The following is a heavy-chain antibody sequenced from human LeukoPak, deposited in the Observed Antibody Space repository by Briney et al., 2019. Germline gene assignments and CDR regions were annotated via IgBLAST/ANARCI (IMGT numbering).Heavy chain of an antibody. J-gene: IGHJ5*02. D-gene: IGHD2-2*01. CDR3: ASLGVVVPGGMYNWFDP. V-gene: IGHV4-34*01. CDR2: INHSGST. Sequence: SETLSPTCAVYGGSFSGYYWSWIRQPPGKGLEWIGEINHSGSTNYNPSLKSRVTISVDTSKNQFSLKLSSVTAADTAVYYCASLGVVVPGGMYNWFDPWGQGTLVTVSS. CDR1: GGSFSGYY.